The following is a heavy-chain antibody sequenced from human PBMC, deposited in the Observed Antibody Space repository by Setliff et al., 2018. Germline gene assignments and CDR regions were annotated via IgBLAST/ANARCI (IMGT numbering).Heavy chain of an antibody. D-gene: IGHD2-15*01. CDR1: GGSVSTFY. Sequence: SETLSLTCRVSGGSVSTFYWTWIRQPPGKGLEWIGYIFTSGSTQYNPSLKSRATISRDTSSNQFSLKMRSVTAADAALYYCARKDGDMWGQGTMVTVSS. CDR3: ARKDGDM. CDR2: IFTSGST. J-gene: IGHJ3*02. V-gene: IGHV4-4*09.